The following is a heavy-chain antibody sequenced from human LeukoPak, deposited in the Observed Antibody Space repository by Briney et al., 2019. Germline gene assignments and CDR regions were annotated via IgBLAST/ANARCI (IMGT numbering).Heavy chain of an antibody. CDR3: AKGKMTAYLTWFDP. CDR2: ISPSGDTS. CDR1: GFIFSTYA. V-gene: IGHV3-23*01. D-gene: IGHD3-9*01. J-gene: IGHJ5*02. Sequence: PGGSLRLSCAASGFIFSTYAMSWVRQAPGKGLEWVSVISPSGDTSYYADSVKGRFTISRDNSRNTLNLQMSSLRAEDMAIYYCAKGKMTAYLTWFDPWGQGTLVTVSS.